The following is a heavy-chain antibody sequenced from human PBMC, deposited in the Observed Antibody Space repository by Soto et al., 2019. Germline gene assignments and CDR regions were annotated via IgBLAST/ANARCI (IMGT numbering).Heavy chain of an antibody. J-gene: IGHJ4*02. V-gene: IGHV1-69*04. CDR1: GGTFSSYT. CDR3: ARDDDFPGYSSSWYTTPFDY. D-gene: IGHD6-13*01. Sequence: SVKVSCKASGGTFSSYTISWVRQAPGQGLEWMGRIIPIRGIANYAQKFQGRVTITADKSTSTAYMELSSLRSEDTAVYYCARDDDFPGYSSSWYTTPFDYWGQGTLVTVSS. CDR2: IIPIRGIA.